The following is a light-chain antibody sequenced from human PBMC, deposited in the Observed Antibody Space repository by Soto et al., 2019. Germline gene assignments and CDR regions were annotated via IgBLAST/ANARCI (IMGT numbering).Light chain of an antibody. CDR3: QPRSNWPRT. CDR1: QSVSSN. CDR2: DVS. J-gene: IGKJ1*01. V-gene: IGKV3-11*01. Sequence: EVVRTQSPGTLSVSPGERAILSCRASQSVSSNLAWYQQKPGQAPRLLIYDVSNRATGIPARFSGSGSGTDFTLTTSSLEPEDFAVYYCQPRSNWPRTFGQGTKVDIK.